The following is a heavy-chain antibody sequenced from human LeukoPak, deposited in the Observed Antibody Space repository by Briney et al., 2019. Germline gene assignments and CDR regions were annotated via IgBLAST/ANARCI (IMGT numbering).Heavy chain of an antibody. J-gene: IGHJ4*02. CDR2: INPNSGGT. CDR1: GGTFSSYA. CDR3: ARLVSGYYYFDY. D-gene: IGHD3-22*01. V-gene: IGHV1-2*02. Sequence: ASVKVSCKASGGTFSSYAISWVRQAPGQGLEWMGWINPNSGGTNYAQKFQGRVTMTRDTSISTAYMELSRLRSDDTAVYYCARLVSGYYYFDYWGQGTLVTVSS.